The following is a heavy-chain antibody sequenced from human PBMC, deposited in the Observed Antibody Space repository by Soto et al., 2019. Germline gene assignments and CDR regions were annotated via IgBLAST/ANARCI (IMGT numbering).Heavy chain of an antibody. D-gene: IGHD6-13*01. V-gene: IGHV4-30-4*01. CDR2: IYYSGNT. J-gene: IGHJ5*02. CDR1: GVSISSGDNY. Sequence: SETLSLTCPVSGVSISSGDNYWSWIRQPPGKGLEWIGYIYYSGNTYYNPSLKSRVTISIATSKNRFSLKLSSVTAADTAVYYCGGATAGTRFDPWGQGTLVTVS. CDR3: GGATAGTRFDP.